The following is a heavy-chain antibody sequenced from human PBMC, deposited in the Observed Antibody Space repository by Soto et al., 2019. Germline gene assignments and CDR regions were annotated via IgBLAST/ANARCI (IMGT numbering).Heavy chain of an antibody. Sequence: SQTLPSTCAISGDSVSSNSAAWNWIRQSPSRGLEWLGRTYYRSKWYNDYAVSVKSRITINPDTSKNQFSLQLNSVTPEDTAVYYCARDLRWFGCSWYLWFDPWGQGLLVTLSA. D-gene: IGHD6-13*01. CDR1: GDSVSSNSAA. V-gene: IGHV6-1*01. J-gene: IGHJ5*02. CDR2: TYYRSKWYN. CDR3: ARDLRWFGCSWYLWFDP.